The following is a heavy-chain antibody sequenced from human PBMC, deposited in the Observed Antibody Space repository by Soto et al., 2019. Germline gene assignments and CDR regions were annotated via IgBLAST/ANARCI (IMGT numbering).Heavy chain of an antibody. J-gene: IGHJ6*04. CDR3: AKDQGGYMVSGMDV. D-gene: IGHD2-2*02. CDR1: GYTFTDYY. Sequence: ASVKVSCKASGYTFTDYYIYWLRQAPGHGLECMGWINPNSGATNDAHNFQGRVTMTRDTSIRAAYMELSRLSSDDTAVYYCAKDQGGYMVSGMDVWGEGTTVTVSS. V-gene: IGHV1-2*02. CDR2: INPNSGAT.